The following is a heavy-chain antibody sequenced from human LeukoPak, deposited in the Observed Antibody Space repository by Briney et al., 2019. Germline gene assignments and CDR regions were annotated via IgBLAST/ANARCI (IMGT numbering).Heavy chain of an antibody. J-gene: IGHJ4*02. Sequence: SETLSLPCTVPGGSISSSSYYWGWIRQPPGKGLEWIGSIYYSGSTYYNPSLKSRVTISVDTSKNQFSLKLSSVTAADTAVYYCASHRDYENSDYWGQGTLVTVSS. CDR3: ASHRDYENSDY. V-gene: IGHV4-39*01. D-gene: IGHD4-17*01. CDR1: GGSISSSSYY. CDR2: IYYSGST.